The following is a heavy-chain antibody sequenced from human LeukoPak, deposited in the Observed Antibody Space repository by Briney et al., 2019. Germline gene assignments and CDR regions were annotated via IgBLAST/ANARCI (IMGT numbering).Heavy chain of an antibody. J-gene: IGHJ5*02. Sequence: GGSLRLSCAASGFTFSSYGMSWVRQAPGKGLEWVSAISGSGGSTYYADSVKGRFTISRDNAKNSLYLQMNSLRAEDTAVYYCASSPDIVVVPAAIFWFDPWGQGTLVTVSS. CDR3: ASSPDIVVVPAAIFWFDP. D-gene: IGHD2-2*01. V-gene: IGHV3-23*01. CDR1: GFTFSSYG. CDR2: ISGSGGST.